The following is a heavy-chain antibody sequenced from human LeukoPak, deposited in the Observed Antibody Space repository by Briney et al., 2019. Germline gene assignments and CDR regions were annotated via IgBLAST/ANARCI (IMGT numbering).Heavy chain of an antibody. CDR2: IYHSGST. CDR3: ARGSFGYGDYRAPYYFDY. Sequence: PSETLSLTCAVSGGSISSGGYSWSWIRQPPGKGLEWIGYIYHSGSTYYNPSLKSRVTISVDRSKNQFSLKLSSVTAADTAVYYCARGSFGYGDYRAPYYFDYWGQGTLVTVSS. J-gene: IGHJ4*02. D-gene: IGHD4-17*01. V-gene: IGHV4-30-2*01. CDR1: GGSISSGGYS.